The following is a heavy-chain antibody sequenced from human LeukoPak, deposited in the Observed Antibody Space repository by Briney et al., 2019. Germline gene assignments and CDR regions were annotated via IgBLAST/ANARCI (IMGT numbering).Heavy chain of an antibody. D-gene: IGHD1-20*01. CDR3: AKITGYALDNWFDP. V-gene: IGHV1-8*01. CDR1: GYTFTSYD. Sequence: ASVKVSCKASGYTFTSYDINWVRQATGQGLEWMGWMNPNSGNTGYAQKFQGRVTMTRDTSISTAYMELGSLTSEDTAVYYCAKITGYALDNWFDPWGQGTLVTVSS. CDR2: MNPNSGNT. J-gene: IGHJ5*02.